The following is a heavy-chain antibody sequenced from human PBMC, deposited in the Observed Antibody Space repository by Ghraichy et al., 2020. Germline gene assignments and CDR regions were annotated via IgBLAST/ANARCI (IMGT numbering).Heavy chain of an antibody. CDR3: AGFFSIYAFDL. D-gene: IGHD2-21*01. CDR2: IYWDDDK. Sequence: SGPTLVKPTQTLTLTCTFSVFSLSTSGVGVGWIRQPPGKALEWHALIYWDDDKRYSPSLKSRLTIIKDTSKNQVVLTMTNMDPVDTATYYCAGFFSIYAFDLWGQGTMFTVS. J-gene: IGHJ3*01. CDR1: VFSLSTSGVG. V-gene: IGHV2-5*02.